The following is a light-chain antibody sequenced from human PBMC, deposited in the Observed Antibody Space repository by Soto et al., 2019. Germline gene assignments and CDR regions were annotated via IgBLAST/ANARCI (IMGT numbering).Light chain of an antibody. CDR2: DTY. V-gene: IGKV3-11*01. CDR1: QSVSSY. CDR3: QQRSTWPT. Sequence: EIVLTQSPATLSLSPGERATLSCRASQSVSSYLAWYQQKPGQAPRLLIYDTYNRATGISARFSGSGSGTDFTLTISSLEPEDFAVYYCQQRSTWPTFGQGTKLEIK. J-gene: IGKJ2*01.